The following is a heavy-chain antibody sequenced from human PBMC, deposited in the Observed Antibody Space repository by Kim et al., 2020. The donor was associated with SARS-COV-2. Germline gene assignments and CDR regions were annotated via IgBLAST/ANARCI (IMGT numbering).Heavy chain of an antibody. CDR3: ARDRGLRPVGMFIDY. CDR2: INPNSGGT. D-gene: IGHD4-17*01. CDR1: GYTFTGYY. J-gene: IGHJ4*02. V-gene: IGHV1-2*06. Sequence: ASVKVSCKASGYTFTGYYMHWVRQAPGQGLEWMGRINPNSGGTNYAQKFQGRVTMTRDTSISTAYMELSRLRSDDTAVYYCARDRGLRPVGMFIDYWGQGTLVTVSS.